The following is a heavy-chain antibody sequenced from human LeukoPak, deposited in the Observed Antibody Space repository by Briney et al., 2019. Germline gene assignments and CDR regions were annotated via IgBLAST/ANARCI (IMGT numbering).Heavy chain of an antibody. Sequence: ASVKVSCKASGYTFTTYYIHWVRQAPGQGLEWMGMINPSGGTTSYPQKFQGRVTMTRDMSTSTVYMELSSLRSEDRAVYYCARTHYFDSSGYYPPGWFDPWGQGTLVTVSS. V-gene: IGHV1-46*01. J-gene: IGHJ5*02. CDR1: GYTFTTYY. CDR2: INPSGGTT. D-gene: IGHD3-22*01. CDR3: ARTHYFDSSGYYPPGWFDP.